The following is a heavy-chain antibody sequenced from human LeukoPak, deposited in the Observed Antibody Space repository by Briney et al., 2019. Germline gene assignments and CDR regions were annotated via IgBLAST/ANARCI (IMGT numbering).Heavy chain of an antibody. CDR2: FDPEDGET. CDR3: ATRRPYCSSTSCYIDSMDV. J-gene: IGHJ6*02. V-gene: IGHV1-24*01. CDR1: GYTLTELS. D-gene: IGHD2-2*01. Sequence: ASVKVSCKVSGYTLTELSMHWVRQAPGKGLEWMGGFDPEDGETIYAQKFQGRVTMTEDTSTDTAYMELSSLRSEDTAVYYCATRRPYCSSTSCYIDSMDVWGQGTTVTVFS.